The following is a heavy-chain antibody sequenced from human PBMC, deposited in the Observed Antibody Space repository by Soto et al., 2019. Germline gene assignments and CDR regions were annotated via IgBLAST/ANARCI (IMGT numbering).Heavy chain of an antibody. CDR1: GYTFTSYA. CDR2: INAGNGNT. J-gene: IGHJ4*02. D-gene: IGHD5-18*01. CDR3: ASTRGYSYGSFDD. Sequence: ASVKVSCKASGYTFTSYAMHWVRQAPGQRLEWMGWINAGNGNTKYSQKFQGGVTITRDTSASTAYMELSSLRSDDTAVYYCASTRGYSYGSFDDWGKGTLVTVSS. V-gene: IGHV1-3*01.